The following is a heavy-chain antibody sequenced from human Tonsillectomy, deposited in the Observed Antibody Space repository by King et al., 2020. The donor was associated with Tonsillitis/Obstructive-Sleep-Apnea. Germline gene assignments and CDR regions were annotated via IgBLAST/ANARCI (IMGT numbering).Heavy chain of an antibody. J-gene: IGHJ6*03. CDR2: IYYRGTT. Sequence: QLQESGPGLVRPSETLSLTCTVSGGSISSKNYYWGWIRQPPGKGLDWIGSIYYRGTTYYTPSLRSRVTISEDTYRDQFSLRLVSVTAGDTAVYYCVRHSGDGEYYFFMDVWGKGTTVTVSS. CDR1: GGSISSKNYY. V-gene: IGHV4-39*01. D-gene: IGHD5-12*01. CDR3: VRHSGDGEYYFFMDV.